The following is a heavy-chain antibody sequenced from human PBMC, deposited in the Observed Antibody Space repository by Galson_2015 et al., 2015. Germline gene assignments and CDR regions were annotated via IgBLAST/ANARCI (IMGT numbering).Heavy chain of an antibody. CDR1: GFTFSSYA. J-gene: IGHJ6*02. D-gene: IGHD5-12*01. CDR2: ILYDGSST. CDR3: PRGEGGGGYQWIRLSHCYAYCVDV. V-gene: IGHV3-30*04. Sequence: SLRLSCAASGFTFSSYAMHWVRQAPGKGLEWVAGILYDGSSTYYADSVKGRFTISRDNAKNTLYLQMNSVRAEDTAVYYYPRGEGGGGYQWIRLSHCYAYCVDVWGQGTPVTVSS.